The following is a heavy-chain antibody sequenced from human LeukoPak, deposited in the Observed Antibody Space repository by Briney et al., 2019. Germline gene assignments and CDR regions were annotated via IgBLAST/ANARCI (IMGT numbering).Heavy chain of an antibody. Sequence: GGSLRLSCAASGFTFSSYWMSWVRQAPEKGLEWVANIKQDGSEKYYVDSVKGRFTISRDNAKNSLYLQMNSLRAEDTAVYYCATGSLLWFGELSQILGTGAFDIWGQGTMVTVSS. CDR2: IKQDGSEK. J-gene: IGHJ3*02. V-gene: IGHV3-7*01. CDR1: GFTFSSYW. D-gene: IGHD3-10*01. CDR3: ATGSLLWFGELSQILGTGAFDI.